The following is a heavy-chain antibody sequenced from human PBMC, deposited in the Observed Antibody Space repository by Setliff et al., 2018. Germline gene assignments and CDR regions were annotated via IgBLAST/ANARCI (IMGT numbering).Heavy chain of an antibody. CDR3: ATPALFTTGWFGYHGMDV. CDR1: GFTINNAW. CDR2: IKSESDGGAP. Sequence: GGSLRLSCAASGFTINNAWLSWVRQAPGKGLEWVGRIKSESDGGAPDYGAPVKGRFTISRDDSKNTLYLQMDSLNPEDTAIYYCATPALFTTGWFGYHGMDVWGQGITVTVSS. D-gene: IGHD3-10*01. V-gene: IGHV3-15*01. J-gene: IGHJ6*02.